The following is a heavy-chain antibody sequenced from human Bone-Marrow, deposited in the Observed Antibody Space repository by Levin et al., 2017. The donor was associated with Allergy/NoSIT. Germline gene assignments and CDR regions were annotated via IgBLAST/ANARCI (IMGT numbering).Heavy chain of an antibody. V-gene: IGHV3-66*01. CDR2: IFAGGRT. Sequence: QSGGSLRLSCAASGITVRSNYMSWVRQAPGRGLEWVSLIFAGGRTIYADSVKGRFTISRDNSENTLFLQMNSLRVEDTAIYYCARNGYASGWPDYWGQGTLVTVSS. D-gene: IGHD6-19*01. CDR3: ARNGYASGWPDY. CDR1: GITVRSNY. J-gene: IGHJ4*02.